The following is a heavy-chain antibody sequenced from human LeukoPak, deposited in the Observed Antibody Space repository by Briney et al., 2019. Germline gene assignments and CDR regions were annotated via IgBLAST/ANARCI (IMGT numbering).Heavy chain of an antibody. D-gene: IGHD5-12*01. J-gene: IGHJ4*02. V-gene: IGHV1-69*13. Sequence: SVEVSCKASGGTFSSYAISWVRQAPGQGLEWMGGIITIFGTANYAQKFQGRVTITADESTSTAYMELSSLRSEDTAVYYCARDYSGYAGYWGQGTLVTASS. CDR1: GGTFSSYA. CDR3: ARDYSGYAGY. CDR2: IITIFGTA.